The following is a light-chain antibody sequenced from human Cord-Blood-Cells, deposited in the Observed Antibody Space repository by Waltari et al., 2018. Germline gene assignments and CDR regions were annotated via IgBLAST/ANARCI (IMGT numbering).Light chain of an antibody. J-gene: IGKJ4*01. CDR3: QQSYSTRLT. CDR1: QSISSY. V-gene: IGKV1-39*01. Sequence: DIQMTQSPSSLSDSVGDRVTITCRACQSISSYLNWYHQKPGKAPKLLIYAASSLQSGVPSRFSGSGSGTDFTLTISSLQPGDFATYYCQQSYSTRLTFGGGTKVEIK. CDR2: AAS.